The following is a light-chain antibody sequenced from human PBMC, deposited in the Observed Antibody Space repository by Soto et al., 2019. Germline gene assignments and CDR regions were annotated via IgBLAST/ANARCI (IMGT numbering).Light chain of an antibody. J-gene: IGLJ1*01. CDR1: SSDVGGYNY. V-gene: IGLV2-14*01. CDR3: RSYTSSSTLV. Sequence: QSALTQPASVSGSPGQSITISFTGTSSDVGGYNYVSWYQQHPGKAPKLMIYEVSNRPSGVSNRFSGSKSGNTASLTISGLQAEDEDDYYCRSYTSSSTLVFGTGTKVTVL. CDR2: EVS.